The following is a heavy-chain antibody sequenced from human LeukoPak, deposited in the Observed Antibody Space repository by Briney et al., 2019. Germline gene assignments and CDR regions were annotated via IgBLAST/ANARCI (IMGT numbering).Heavy chain of an antibody. D-gene: IGHD2-15*01. J-gene: IGHJ4*02. CDR2: INPNGGST. Sequence: ASVKVSCKASGYTFTGYYMHWVRQAPGQGLEWVGIINPNGGSTNYAQKLQGRVTMTRDTSTSTVYMELSSLGSEDTAVYYCTRDKGGSYSGYWGQGTLVTVSS. CDR1: GYTFTGYY. CDR3: TRDKGGSYSGY. V-gene: IGHV1-46*01.